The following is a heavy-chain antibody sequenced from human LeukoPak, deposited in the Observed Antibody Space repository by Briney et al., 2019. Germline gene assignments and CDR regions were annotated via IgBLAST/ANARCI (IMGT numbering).Heavy chain of an antibody. J-gene: IGHJ4*02. CDR2: IKQGGSEK. CDR1: GFIVSRNY. V-gene: IGHV3-7*01. CDR3: ARDSPRRGFDY. Sequence: GRSLRLSCAASGFIVSRNYMSWVRQAPGKGLEWVANIKQGGSEKYYVDSVKGRFTISRDNAKNSLYLQMNSLRAEDTAVYYCARDSPRRGFDYWGQGTLVTVSS.